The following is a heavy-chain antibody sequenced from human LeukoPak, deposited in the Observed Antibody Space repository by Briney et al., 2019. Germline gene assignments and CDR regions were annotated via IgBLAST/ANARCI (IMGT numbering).Heavy chain of an antibody. CDR2: IYYSGST. CDR1: VGSISSSSYY. Sequence: SETLSLTCTVSVGSISSSSYYWGWIRQPPGKGLEWIGSIYYSGSTYYNPSLKSRVTISVDTSKNQFSVKLSSVTAADTAVYYCASLDEGGMDAFDIWGQGTMVTVSS. J-gene: IGHJ3*02. V-gene: IGHV4-39*01. CDR3: ASLDEGGMDAFDI. D-gene: IGHD3-16*01.